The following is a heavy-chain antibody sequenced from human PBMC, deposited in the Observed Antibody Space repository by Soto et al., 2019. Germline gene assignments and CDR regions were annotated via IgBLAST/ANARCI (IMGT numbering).Heavy chain of an antibody. CDR2: IWYDGVTK. Sequence: QEQLVESGGGVVQPGTSMRLSCAASGLTFSNYGMHWVRQAPGKGLEWVAVIWYDGVTKFYADSVQGRFSISRDNSKNNFYLQMNSLSAEDTAVYFFATVDNYYGSAFWGQGTLVTVSP. J-gene: IGHJ4*02. V-gene: IGHV3-33*01. D-gene: IGHD3-10*01. CDR3: ATVDNYYGSAF. CDR1: GLTFSNYG.